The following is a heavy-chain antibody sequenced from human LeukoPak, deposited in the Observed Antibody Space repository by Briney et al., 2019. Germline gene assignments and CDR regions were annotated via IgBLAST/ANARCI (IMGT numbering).Heavy chain of an antibody. CDR1: GYTFTGYY. D-gene: IGHD3-3*02. V-gene: IGHV1-2*02. Sequence: ASVKVSCKASGYTFTGYYMHWVRQAPGQGLEWMRWINPNSGGTNYAQKFQGRVTMTRDTSISTAYMELSRLRSDDTAVYYCARDGMGLGFLEWHHDYWGPGTLVTVSS. CDR3: ARDGMGLGFLEWHHDY. CDR2: INPNSGGT. J-gene: IGHJ4*02.